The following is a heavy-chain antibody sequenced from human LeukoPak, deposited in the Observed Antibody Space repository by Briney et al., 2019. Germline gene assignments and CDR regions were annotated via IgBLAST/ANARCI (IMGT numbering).Heavy chain of an antibody. V-gene: IGHV4-30-2*01. Sequence: PSETLSLTCAVSGGSISSGGYSWSWIRQPPGKGLEWIGYIYHSGSTYYNPSLKSRVTISVDRSKNQFSLKLSSVTAADTAVYYCASSPSDSNRSGIDYWGQGTLVTVSS. J-gene: IGHJ4*02. CDR1: GGSISSGGYS. CDR2: IYHSGST. CDR3: ASSPSDSNRSGIDY. D-gene: IGHD1-26*01.